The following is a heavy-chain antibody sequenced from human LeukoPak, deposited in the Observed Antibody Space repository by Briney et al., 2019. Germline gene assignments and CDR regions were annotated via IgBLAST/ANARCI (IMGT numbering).Heavy chain of an antibody. J-gene: IGHJ4*02. CDR1: GGSISSYY. V-gene: IGHV4-4*07. Sequence: PSETLSLTCTVSGGSISSYYWSWIRQPAGKGLEWIGRISPSGSTNYNPSLKSRVTMSGDTSKNQFSLNLISVTAADTAVYYCARDQRGFSYSKYYFDYWGQGTLVTVSS. CDR2: ISPSGST. D-gene: IGHD5-18*01. CDR3: ARDQRGFSYSKYYFDY.